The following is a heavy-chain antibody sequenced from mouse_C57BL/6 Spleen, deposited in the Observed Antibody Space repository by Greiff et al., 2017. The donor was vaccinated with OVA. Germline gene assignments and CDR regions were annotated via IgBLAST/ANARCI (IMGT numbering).Heavy chain of an antibody. D-gene: IGHD1-1*01. CDR1: GYTFTSYW. J-gene: IGHJ2*01. Sequence: VQLQQSGTVLARPGASVKMSCKTSGYTFTSYWMHWVKQRPGQGLEWIGAIYPGNSDPSYNQKFKGKAKLTAVTSASTAYMELSSLTNEDSAVYYCTREYYYGSSYGWFDYWGQGTTLTVSS. CDR3: TREYYYGSSYGWFDY. V-gene: IGHV1-5*01. CDR2: IYPGNSDP.